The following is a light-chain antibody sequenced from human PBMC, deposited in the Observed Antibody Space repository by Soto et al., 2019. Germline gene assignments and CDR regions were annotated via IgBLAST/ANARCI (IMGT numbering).Light chain of an antibody. V-gene: IGLV2-14*01. CDR2: DVS. CDR3: SSYTSGSTFYV. J-gene: IGLJ1*01. Sequence: QSALTQSASVSGSPGQSITISCTGTSSDIGGYNYVSWFQQHPGKAPKLMISDVSNRPSGVSNRFSGSKSGNTASLTISGLQAEDEADYYCSSYTSGSTFYVFGTGTKVTVL. CDR1: SSDIGGYNY.